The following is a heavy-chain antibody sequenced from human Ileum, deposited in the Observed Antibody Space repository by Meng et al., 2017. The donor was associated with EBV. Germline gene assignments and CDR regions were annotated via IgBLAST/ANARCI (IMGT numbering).Heavy chain of an antibody. CDR3: ARGGWSLDY. Sequence: QVQLQESGRGLVKPSETLSLTCTVSGGSISSYYWSWIRQPPGKGLEWIGYIYYSGSTNYNPSLKSRVTISVDTSKNQFSLNLSSVTAADTVVYYCARGGWSLDYWGQGTLVTVSS. J-gene: IGHJ4*02. V-gene: IGHV4-59*08. CDR1: GGSISSYY. CDR2: IYYSGST. D-gene: IGHD2-15*01.